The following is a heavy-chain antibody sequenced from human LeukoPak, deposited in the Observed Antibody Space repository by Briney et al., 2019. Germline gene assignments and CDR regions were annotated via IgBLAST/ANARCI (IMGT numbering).Heavy chain of an antibody. CDR2: MNPNSGNT. D-gene: IGHD6-13*01. CDR1: GYTFTSYD. V-gene: IGHV1-8*01. Sequence: SVKVSCKASGYTFTSYDINWVRQATGQGLEWMGWMNPNSGNTNYAQKFQGRVTMTTDTSTSTAYMELRSLRSDDTAVYYCARDRSSSHHWGQGTLVTVSS. J-gene: IGHJ4*02. CDR3: ARDRSSSHH.